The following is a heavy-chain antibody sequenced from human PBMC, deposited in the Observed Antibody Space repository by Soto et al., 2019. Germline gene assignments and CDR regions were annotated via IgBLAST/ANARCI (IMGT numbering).Heavy chain of an antibody. CDR2: VNDRGNT. Sequence: VQLQESGPGLVKPSETLSLTCTVSGGSISGFYWSWIRQPPGKGLEWIGYVNDRGNTNYNPSLKSRVTISVDTSKNQFSLKLSSVTAADTAVYYCARDFPTAGYGSGWYDYWGQGTLVTVSS. CDR1: GGSISGFY. V-gene: IGHV4-59*01. CDR3: ARDFPTAGYGSGWYDY. D-gene: IGHD6-19*01. J-gene: IGHJ4*02.